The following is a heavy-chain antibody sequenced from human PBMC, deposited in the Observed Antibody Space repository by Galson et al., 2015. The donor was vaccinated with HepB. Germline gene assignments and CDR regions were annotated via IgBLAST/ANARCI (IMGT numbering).Heavy chain of an antibody. CDR1: GFIFSRFA. D-gene: IGHD6-19*01. Sequence: SLRLSCAASGFIFSRFALSWVRQSPEKGLEWVSTIDLTDDGTTHYSDSVKGRFTVSRDKSKNTQNTVFLQMNSLRVEDTALYYCTKGDGGWYEIDHWGQGTLVTVSS. CDR3: TKGDGGWYEIDH. J-gene: IGHJ4*02. V-gene: IGHV3-23*01. CDR2: IDLTDDGTT.